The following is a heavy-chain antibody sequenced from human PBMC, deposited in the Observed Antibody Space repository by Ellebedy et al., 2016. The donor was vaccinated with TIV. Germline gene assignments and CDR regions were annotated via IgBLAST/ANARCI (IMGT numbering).Heavy chain of an antibody. CDR1: GYTFTGYY. D-gene: IGHD3-10*01. CDR2: INPSGGST. J-gene: IGHJ6*02. Sequence: ASVKVSCKASGYTFTGYYMHWVRQAPGQGLEWMGIINPSGGSTTYAQKFQGRVTMTRDTSTSTVYMELSSLRSEDTAVYYCASSYGSGVYHGMDVWGQGTTVTVSS. V-gene: IGHV1-46*01. CDR3: ASSYGSGVYHGMDV.